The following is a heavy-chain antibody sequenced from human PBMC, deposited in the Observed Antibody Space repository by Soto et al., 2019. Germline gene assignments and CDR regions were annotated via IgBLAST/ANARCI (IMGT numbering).Heavy chain of an antibody. CDR2: ISSSSSYT. CDR3: SRSITDYYDSSRYYXDY. J-gene: IGHJ4*02. D-gene: IGHD3-22*01. Sequence: GGSLRLSCAASGFTFSNYYMSWIRQAPGKGLEWVSYISSSSSYTNYADSVRGRFTISRYNAKNSLYLQMNSLRAEDTAVYFCSRSITDYYDSSRYYXDYWGQGTLVTVXS. V-gene: IGHV3-11*03. CDR1: GFTFSNYY.